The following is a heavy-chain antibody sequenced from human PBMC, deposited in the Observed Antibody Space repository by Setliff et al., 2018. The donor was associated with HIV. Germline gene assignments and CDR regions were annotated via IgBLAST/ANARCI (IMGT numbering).Heavy chain of an antibody. Sequence: ASVKVSCKTSGYTFTSYDISWVRQATGHGLEWMGWMNPNSGNTGYAQRLQGRVTMTTDTSTSTAYMDLRSLRSDDTAVYFCARDGEYQVLHYYYSGMDVWGQGTTVTVSS. J-gene: IGHJ6*02. CDR2: MNPNSGNT. V-gene: IGHV1-8*01. CDR1: GYTFTSYD. CDR3: ARDGEYQVLHYYYSGMDV. D-gene: IGHD2-2*01.